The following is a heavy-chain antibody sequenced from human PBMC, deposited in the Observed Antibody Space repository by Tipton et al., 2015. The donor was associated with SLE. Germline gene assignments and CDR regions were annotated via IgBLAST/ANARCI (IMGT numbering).Heavy chain of an antibody. CDR1: GGSISSHY. V-gene: IGHV4-59*08. CDR3: ASFTLGDGYNPDAFDI. Sequence: TLSLTCTVSGGSISSHYWSWIRQPPGKGLEWIGSIYHSGSTYYNPSLKSRVTISVDTSKNQFSLKLSSVTAADTAVYYCASFTLGDGYNPDAFDIWGQGTMVTVSS. J-gene: IGHJ3*02. D-gene: IGHD5-24*01. CDR2: IYHSGST.